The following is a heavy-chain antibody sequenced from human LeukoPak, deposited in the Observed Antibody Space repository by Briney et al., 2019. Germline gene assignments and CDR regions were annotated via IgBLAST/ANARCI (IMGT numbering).Heavy chain of an antibody. CDR1: GVSFSSYT. Sequence: GGSLRLSCAASGVSFSSYTMMWVRQAPGKGLEWVSAISGSGGATNYADSVKGRFTISRDNAKNTLYLQMDSLRDEDTAVYYCARGSHCGGDCYSLFESWGQGTLATVSS. J-gene: IGHJ1*01. CDR3: ARGSHCGGDCYSLFES. V-gene: IGHV3-23*01. CDR2: ISGSGGAT. D-gene: IGHD2-21*02.